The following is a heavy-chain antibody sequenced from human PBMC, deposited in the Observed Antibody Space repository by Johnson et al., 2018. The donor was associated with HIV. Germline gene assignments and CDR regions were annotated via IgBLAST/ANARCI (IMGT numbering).Heavy chain of an antibody. V-gene: IGHV3-7*01. CDR2: IKEDGSEK. CDR1: GFTFSNFW. Sequence: VRLVESGGALVQPGGSLGLSCAVSGFTFSNFWMSWVRQAPGKGLEWVANIKEDGSEKHYVDSVKGRFTISRDNAKNLLYLQMDSLRPADTAVYYCARERWSAYYSAFDIWGHGTLVTVSS. D-gene: IGHD3-3*01. J-gene: IGHJ3*02. CDR3: ARERWSAYYSAFDI.